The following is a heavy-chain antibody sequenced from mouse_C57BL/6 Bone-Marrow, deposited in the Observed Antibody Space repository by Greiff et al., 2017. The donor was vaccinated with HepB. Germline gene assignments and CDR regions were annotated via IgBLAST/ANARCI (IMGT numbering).Heavy chain of an antibody. CDR2: IYPRSGNT. Sequence: QVQLKESGAELARPGASVKLSCKASGYTFTSYGISWVKQRTGQGLEWIGEIYPRSGNTYYNEKFKGKATLTADKSSSTAYMELRSLTSEDSAVYFCARLTSLLAMDYWGQGTSVTVSS. CDR3: ARLTSLLAMDY. CDR1: GYTFTSYG. V-gene: IGHV1-81*01. D-gene: IGHD2-1*01. J-gene: IGHJ4*01.